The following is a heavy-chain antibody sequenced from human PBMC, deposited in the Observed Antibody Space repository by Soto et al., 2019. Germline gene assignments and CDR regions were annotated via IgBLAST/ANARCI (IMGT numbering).Heavy chain of an antibody. V-gene: IGHV1-18*01. Sequence: ASVKVSCKASGYTFTHYGFTWVRQAPGQGLEWMGWISAYNGKTNTAQNFQGRVTMTTDTSTSTAYMELTSLRSDDTALYYCARWADSVSWPPGLDYWGQGTLVTVSS. D-gene: IGHD6-13*01. CDR3: ARWADSVSWPPGLDY. CDR2: ISAYNGKT. J-gene: IGHJ4*02. CDR1: GYTFTHYG.